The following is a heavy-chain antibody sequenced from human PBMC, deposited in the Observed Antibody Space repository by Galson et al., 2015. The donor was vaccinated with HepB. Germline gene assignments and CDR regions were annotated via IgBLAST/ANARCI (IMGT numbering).Heavy chain of an antibody. CDR3: ARDRGYYDSSGNYRPPFFDP. J-gene: IGHJ5*02. CDR1: GYTFTSYG. V-gene: IGHV1-18*01. Sequence: SVKVSCKASGYTFTSYGISWVRQAPGQGLEWMGWISAYNGNTNYAQKLQGRVTMTTDTSTSTAYMELRSLRSDDTAVYYCARDRGYYDSSGNYRPPFFDPWGQGTLVTVSS. D-gene: IGHD3-22*01. CDR2: ISAYNGNT.